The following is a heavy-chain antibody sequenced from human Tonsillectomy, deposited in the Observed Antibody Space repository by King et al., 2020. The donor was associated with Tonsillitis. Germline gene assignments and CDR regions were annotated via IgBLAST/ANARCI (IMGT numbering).Heavy chain of an antibody. CDR2: ISWNSGSI. J-gene: IGHJ6*02. CDR1: GFTFDDYA. V-gene: IGHV3-9*01. CDR3: AKGHCGCELRYGMDV. D-gene: IGHD1-26*01. Sequence: VQLVESGGGLVQPGRSLRLSCAASGFTFDDYAMHWVRQAPGKGLEWVSGISWNSGSIGYADSVKGRFTISRDNAKNSLYLQMNSLRAEDTALYYCAKGHCGCELRYGMDVWAHGTTVTVSS.